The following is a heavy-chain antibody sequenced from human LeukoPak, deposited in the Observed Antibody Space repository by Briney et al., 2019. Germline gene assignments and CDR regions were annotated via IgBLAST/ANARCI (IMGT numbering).Heavy chain of an antibody. D-gene: IGHD1-26*01. CDR3: GRDNGGYPYCFDY. V-gene: IGHV3-48*03. CDR1: GFSFSIYE. CDR2: ISSSGTTI. J-gene: IGHJ4*02. Sequence: GGSLRLSCAASGFSFSIYEMNWVRQAPGKGLEWISYISSSGTTIYYADSVKGRFTISRDNAKNSLYLQMNSLRAEDTAVYYCGRDNGGYPYCFDYWGQGTLVTVSS.